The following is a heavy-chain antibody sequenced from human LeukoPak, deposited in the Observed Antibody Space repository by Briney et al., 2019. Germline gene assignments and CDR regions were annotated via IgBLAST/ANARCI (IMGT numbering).Heavy chain of an antibody. CDR1: GGSISSGGYY. V-gene: IGHV4-31*03. Sequence: SETLSLTCTVSGGSISSGGYYWSWIRQHPGKGLEWIGYIYYSGSTYYNPSFKSRVTISVDTSKNQFSLKLSSVTAADTAVYYCARVVVPAAINGGGDYFDYWGQGTLVTVSS. CDR2: IYYSGST. J-gene: IGHJ4*02. CDR3: ARVVVPAAINGGGDYFDY. D-gene: IGHD2-2*01.